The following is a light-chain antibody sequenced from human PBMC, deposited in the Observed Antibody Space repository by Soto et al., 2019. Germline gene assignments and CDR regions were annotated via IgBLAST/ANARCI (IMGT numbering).Light chain of an antibody. V-gene: IGKV1-33*01. J-gene: IGKJ4*01. Sequence: DIQMTQSPSSLSASVGDRVTITCQASQDISNFLNWYQQKPGKAPKLLIYDASNLETGVPSRFSGSGSGTDFTFTISSLQPEDIATYYCQQYDNSPVTFGGGTKVAI. CDR1: QDISNF. CDR2: DAS. CDR3: QQYDNSPVT.